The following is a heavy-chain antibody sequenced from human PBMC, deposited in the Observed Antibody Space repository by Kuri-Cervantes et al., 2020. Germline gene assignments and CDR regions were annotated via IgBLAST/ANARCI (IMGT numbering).Heavy chain of an antibody. CDR2: ISAYNGNT. V-gene: IGHV1-18*01. Sequence: ASVKVSCKASGYTFTRYGISWVRQAPGQGLEWMGWISAYNGNTNHTQKFQGRVTLTTDTSTSTAYMELRSLRSDDTAVYYCARVRDSSSRNINWFDPWGQGTLVTVSS. CDR3: ARVRDSSSRNINWFDP. CDR1: GYTFTRYG. J-gene: IGHJ5*02. D-gene: IGHD6-13*01.